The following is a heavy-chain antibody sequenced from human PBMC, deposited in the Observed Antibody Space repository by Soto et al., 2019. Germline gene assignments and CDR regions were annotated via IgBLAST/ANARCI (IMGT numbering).Heavy chain of an antibody. CDR3: AAGEIAAAGTNWLDP. Sequence: SETXSLTCAVFGGSFSAYYWSWIRQPPGKGLEWIGEINHSGSTNYNPSLKSRVTISVDTSKNQFSLKLSSVTAADTAVYYCAAGEIAAAGTNWLDPWGQGTLVTVSS. D-gene: IGHD6-13*01. CDR1: GGSFSAYY. J-gene: IGHJ5*02. V-gene: IGHV4-34*01. CDR2: INHSGST.